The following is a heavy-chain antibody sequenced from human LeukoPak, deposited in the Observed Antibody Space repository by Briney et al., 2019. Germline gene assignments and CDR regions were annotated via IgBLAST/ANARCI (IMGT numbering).Heavy chain of an antibody. CDR2: IYSRGGT. J-gene: IGHJ4*02. Sequence: GGSLRLSCAVSGFSVSNNYMNWVRQAPGKGLEWVSLIYSRGGTSYADSVKGRFTIPRDNSKNTLYLQMNSLRAEDTAVYYCAKWASRYYDSSGYHRNWGQGTLVTVSS. CDR3: AKWASRYYDSSGYHRN. V-gene: IGHV3-53*01. D-gene: IGHD3-22*01. CDR1: GFSVSNNY.